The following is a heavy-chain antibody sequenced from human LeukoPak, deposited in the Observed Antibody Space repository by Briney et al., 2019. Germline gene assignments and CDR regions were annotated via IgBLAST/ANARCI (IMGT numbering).Heavy chain of an antibody. CDR1: GFTFSLYW. CDR3: ASTQTFDY. CDR2: VKQDGSET. J-gene: IGHJ4*02. Sequence: GGSLRLSCAASGFTFSLYWMSWVRQALGKGLEWVANVKQDGSETNYVDSVKGRFTISRDNAKNSLFLQMNSLRVEDTAVYYCASTQTFDYWGQGTLVTVSS. V-gene: IGHV3-7*05.